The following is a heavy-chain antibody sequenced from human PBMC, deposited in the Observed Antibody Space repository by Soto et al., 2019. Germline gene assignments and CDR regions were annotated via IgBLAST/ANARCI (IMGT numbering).Heavy chain of an antibody. D-gene: IGHD6-19*01. Sequence: GGSLRLSCAASGFTFSSYSMNWVRQAPGKGLEWVSSISSSSSYIYYVDSVKGRFTISRDNAKNSLYLQMNSLRAEDTTVHYGAREAAVAGTACESRGQRTMVTVSS. CDR2: ISSSSSYI. CDR3: AREAAVAGTACES. V-gene: IGHV3-21*01. J-gene: IGHJ3*02. CDR1: GFTFSSYS.